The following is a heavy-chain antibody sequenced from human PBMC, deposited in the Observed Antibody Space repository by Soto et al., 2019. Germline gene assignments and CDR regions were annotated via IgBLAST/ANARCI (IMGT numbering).Heavy chain of an antibody. J-gene: IGHJ3*02. CDR2: IYWDDDK. Sequence: QITLKESGPTLVKPTQTLTLTCTFSGFSLSTSGVGVGWIRQPPGKALEWLALIYWDDDKRYSPSLKSRLTITKDTAKNQVVLTMTNMDPVDTATYYCSRRIATNAFHIWGQGTMVTVSS. CDR1: GFSLSTSGVG. CDR3: SRRIATNAFHI. V-gene: IGHV2-5*02. D-gene: IGHD6-13*01.